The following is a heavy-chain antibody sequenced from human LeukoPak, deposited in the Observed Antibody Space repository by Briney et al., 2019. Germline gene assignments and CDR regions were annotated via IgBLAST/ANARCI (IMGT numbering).Heavy chain of an antibody. CDR3: ARDQYDTWSRRGNFDF. CDR2: IKLDGSEK. CDR1: GFTFSIYA. Sequence: GGSLRLSCAASGFTFSIYAMSWVRQAPGKGLEWVANIKLDGSEKNYVDSVKGRFTISRDNTKNSLYLQMNSLRVEDTAVFYCARDQYDTWSRRGNFDFWGQGTLVIVSS. D-gene: IGHD3-3*01. J-gene: IGHJ4*02. V-gene: IGHV3-7*03.